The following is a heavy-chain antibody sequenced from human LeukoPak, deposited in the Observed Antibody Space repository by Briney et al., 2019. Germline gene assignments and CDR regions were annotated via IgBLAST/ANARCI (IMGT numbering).Heavy chain of an antibody. Sequence: GGSLRLSCTASGFTFSAYAMHWVRQAPGKGLEWVSVIYSGGSTYYADSVKGRFTISRHNSKNTLYLQMNSLRAEDTAVYYCARGVTMVRGVSNYYYGMDVWGQGTTVTVSS. V-gene: IGHV3-53*04. CDR2: IYSGGST. J-gene: IGHJ6*02. CDR3: ARGVTMVRGVSNYYYGMDV. CDR1: GFTFSAYA. D-gene: IGHD3-10*01.